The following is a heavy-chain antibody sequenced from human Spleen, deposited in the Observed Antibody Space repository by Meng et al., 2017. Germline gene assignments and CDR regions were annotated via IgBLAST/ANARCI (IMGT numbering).Heavy chain of an antibody. J-gene: IGHJ4*02. CDR2: ISYHGSDK. D-gene: IGHD3-10*01. CDR3: AGGPPYYYGSGSYWGGYFDY. V-gene: IGHV3-30*01. Sequence: GESLKISCVASELTSSSCGMHWVRQAPGKGLEWVTFISYHGSDKNYADSVKGRFTISRDNSKNMLYLDMNILITEDTAMYYCAGGPPYYYGSGSYWGGYFDYRGQGTLVTVSS. CDR1: ELTSSSCG.